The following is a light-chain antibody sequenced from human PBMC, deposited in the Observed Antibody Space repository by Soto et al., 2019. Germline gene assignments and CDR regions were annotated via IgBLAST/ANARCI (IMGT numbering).Light chain of an antibody. Sequence: QSALTQPASVSGSPGQSITISCTGTSSDVGGYNYVSWYQQHPGKAPKLMIYEVSNRPSGVSNRFSGSKSGNTASLTISGLQAXXEADYYCSSYTSSSTPWAFGGGTKLTVL. CDR1: SSDVGGYNY. V-gene: IGLV2-14*01. J-gene: IGLJ3*02. CDR3: SSYTSSSTPWA. CDR2: EVS.